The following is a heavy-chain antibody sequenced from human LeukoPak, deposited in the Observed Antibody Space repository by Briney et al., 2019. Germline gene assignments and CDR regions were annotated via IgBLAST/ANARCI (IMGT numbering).Heavy chain of an antibody. V-gene: IGHV1-46*01. D-gene: IGHD3-22*01. J-gene: IGHJ3*02. CDR1: GYTFTSYY. Sequence: GASVKVSCKASGYTFTSYYMHWARQAPGQGFEWMGIINPSGGSTSYAQKFQGRVTMTRDTSTSTVYMELSSLRSEDTAVYYCAGEADYMGSGYRGAFDIWGQGTMVTVSS. CDR2: INPSGGST. CDR3: AGEADYMGSGYRGAFDI.